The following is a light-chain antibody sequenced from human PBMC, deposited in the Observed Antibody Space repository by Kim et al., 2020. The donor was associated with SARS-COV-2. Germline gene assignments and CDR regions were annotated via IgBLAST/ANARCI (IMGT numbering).Light chain of an antibody. J-gene: IGKJ1*01. CDR1: QDINTW. CDR3: QQANSFPPWT. V-gene: IGKV1-12*01. Sequence: ASVGDRVTLTCRASQDINTWLGWYQQKPGKAPTLLIYGASNLQSGVPSRFSGSGSGTDFTLTISRLQPDDCATYYCQQANSFPPWTFGQGTKLEI. CDR2: GAS.